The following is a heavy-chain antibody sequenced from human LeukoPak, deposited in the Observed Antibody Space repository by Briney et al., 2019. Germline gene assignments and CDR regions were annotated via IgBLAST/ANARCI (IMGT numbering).Heavy chain of an antibody. D-gene: IGHD3-10*01. V-gene: IGHV4-39*07. CDR1: GGSISSSSYY. Sequence: PSETLSLTCTVSGGSISSSSYYWGWIRQPPGKGLEWIGSIYYSGSTYYNPSLKSRVTISVDTSKNQFSLKLSSVTAADTAVYYCASGQDYGSGSFPENWGQGTLVTVSS. J-gene: IGHJ4*02. CDR2: IYYSGST. CDR3: ASGQDYGSGSFPEN.